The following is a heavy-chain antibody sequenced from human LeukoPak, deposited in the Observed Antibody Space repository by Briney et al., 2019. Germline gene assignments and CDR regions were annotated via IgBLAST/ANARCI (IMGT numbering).Heavy chain of an antibody. CDR1: GFTFSSYA. V-gene: IGHV3-23*01. CDR2: ISGSGGST. Sequence: GGSLRLSCAASGFTFSSYAMRWVRQAPGKGLEWVSAISGSGGSTYYADSVKGRFTISRDNSKNTLYLQMNSLRAEDTAVYYCAKDRGFYSGYENWGQGTLVTVSS. CDR3: AKDRGFYSGYEN. D-gene: IGHD5-12*01. J-gene: IGHJ4*02.